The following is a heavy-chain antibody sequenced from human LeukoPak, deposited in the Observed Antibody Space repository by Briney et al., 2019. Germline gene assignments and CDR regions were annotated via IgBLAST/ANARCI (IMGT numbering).Heavy chain of an antibody. J-gene: IGHJ3*02. CDR3: TRAIEGAFDI. Sequence: GGSLRLSCTASGFTFGGYAMTWVRQAPGKGLEWVGFIRSKAYGGTTEYAASVKGRFTLSRDDSKSIAYLQMNSLKTEDTAVYYCTRAIEGAFDIWGQGTMVTVSS. CDR2: IRSKAYGGTT. V-gene: IGHV3-49*04. CDR1: GFTFGGYA.